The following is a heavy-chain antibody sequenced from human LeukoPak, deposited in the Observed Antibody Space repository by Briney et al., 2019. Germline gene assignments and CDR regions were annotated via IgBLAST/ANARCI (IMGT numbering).Heavy chain of an antibody. V-gene: IGHV3-20*04. J-gene: IGHJ4*02. Sequence: PGGSLRLSCAASGFTFDDYGMSWVRQAPGKGLGWVSGINWNGGSTGYADSVKGRFTISRDNAKNSLYLQMNSLRAEDTALYYCAREVSGSYSPYFDCWGQGTLVTVSS. CDR3: AREVSGSYSPYFDC. D-gene: IGHD3-10*01. CDR1: GFTFDDYG. CDR2: INWNGGST.